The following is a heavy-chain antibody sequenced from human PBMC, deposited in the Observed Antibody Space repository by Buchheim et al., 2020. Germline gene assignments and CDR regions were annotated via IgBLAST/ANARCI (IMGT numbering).Heavy chain of an antibody. Sequence: QVQLQESGPGLVKPSETLSLTCTVSGGSVSSGSYYWSWIRQPPGKGLEWIGDIYYSGSTNYNPSLKSRVTISVDTSHNQFSLKLSSVTAADTAVYYCARVVCSSTSCFGHWGYYMDVWGKGTT. V-gene: IGHV4-61*01. J-gene: IGHJ6*03. CDR2: IYYSGST. CDR1: GGSVSSGSYY. CDR3: ARVVCSSTSCFGHWGYYMDV. D-gene: IGHD2-2*01.